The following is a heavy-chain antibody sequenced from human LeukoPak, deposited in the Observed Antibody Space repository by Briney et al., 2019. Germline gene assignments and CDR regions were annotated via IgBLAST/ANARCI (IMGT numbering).Heavy chain of an antibody. D-gene: IGHD5-18*01. CDR3: AREGRDTAMAAVFDY. J-gene: IGHJ4*02. V-gene: IGHV1-69*13. CDR2: IIPIFGTA. CDR1: GGTFSSYA. Sequence: ASVKVSCKASGGTFSSYAISWVRQAPGQGLEWMGGIIPIFGTANYAQKFQGRVTITADESTSTAYMELSSLGSEDTAVYYCAREGRDTAMAAVFDYWGQGTLVTVSS.